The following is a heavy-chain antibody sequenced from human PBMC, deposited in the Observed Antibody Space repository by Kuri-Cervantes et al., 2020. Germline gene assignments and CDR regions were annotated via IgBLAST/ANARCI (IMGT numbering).Heavy chain of an antibody. V-gene: IGHV4-30-4*01. CDR3: ALKTYAFDI. Sequence: SETLSLTCTVSGGSISSGDYYWSWIRQPPVKGLEWIGYIYYSGSTYYNPSLQSRVTMTVDTSKNQFSLKLSSVTAADTAVYYCALKTYAFDIWGQGTMVTVSS. J-gene: IGHJ3*02. CDR2: IYYSGST. CDR1: GGSISSGDYY.